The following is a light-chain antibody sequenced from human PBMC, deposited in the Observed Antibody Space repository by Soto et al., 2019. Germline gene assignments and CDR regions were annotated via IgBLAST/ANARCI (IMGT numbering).Light chain of an antibody. CDR2: GAS. Sequence: DIQMTQFPSSLSASVGDSLTISCRASQDIGKYLNWYQQQPGKAPNLLIYGASNLHIGVPARFAGGRAGANFTLAISGLQPEDFATYYCQQTYRSPYSFGPGTRVEMK. J-gene: IGKJ2*01. CDR1: QDIGKY. V-gene: IGKV1-39*01. CDR3: QQTYRSPYS.